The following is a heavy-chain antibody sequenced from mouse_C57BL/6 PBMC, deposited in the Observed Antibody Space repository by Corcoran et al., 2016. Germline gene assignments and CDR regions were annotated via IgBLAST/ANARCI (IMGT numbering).Heavy chain of an antibody. J-gene: IGHJ1*03. CDR3: ARSTTMVTRYGDV. Sequence: QFQLKQSGAELVKPGASVKISCKASGYTFTDYYINWVKQRPGQGLEWIGKIGPGSGSTYYNEKFQGKATLTADKSSSTAYMQISSLTSEDSAVYFCARSTTMVTRYGDVWGTGTTATGSS. V-gene: IGHV1-77*01. CDR1: GYTFTDYY. D-gene: IGHD2-1*01. CDR2: IGPGSGST.